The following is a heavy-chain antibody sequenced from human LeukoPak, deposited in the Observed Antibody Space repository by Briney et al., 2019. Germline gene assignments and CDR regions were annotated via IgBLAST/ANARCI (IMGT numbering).Heavy chain of an antibody. CDR2: ISSSSTYI. CDR3: ARVGIVVVVAYAFDI. J-gene: IGHJ3*02. CDR1: GFPSSNFT. D-gene: IGHD2-15*01. V-gene: IGHV3-21*01. Sequence: PGGSLRLSCAASGFPSSNFTMNWVRQAPGKGLEWVSSISSSSTYIYYADSVKGRFTISRDNAKNSLFLQMNSLRAEDTAVYYCARVGIVVVVAYAFDIWGQGTMVTVSS.